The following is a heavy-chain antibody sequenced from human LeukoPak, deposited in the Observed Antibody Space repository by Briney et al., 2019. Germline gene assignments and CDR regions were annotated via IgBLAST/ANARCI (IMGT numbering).Heavy chain of an antibody. CDR1: GFTFGDYA. Sequence: GRSLRLSCTASGFTFGDYAMSWFRQAPGKGLEWVGFIRSKAYGGTTEYAASVKGRFTISRDDSKSIAYLQMNSLKTEDTAVYYCAKGGPRLDDYGDFGLDYWGQGTLVTVSS. V-gene: IGHV3-49*03. D-gene: IGHD4-17*01. CDR3: AKGGPRLDDYGDFGLDY. J-gene: IGHJ4*02. CDR2: IRSKAYGGTT.